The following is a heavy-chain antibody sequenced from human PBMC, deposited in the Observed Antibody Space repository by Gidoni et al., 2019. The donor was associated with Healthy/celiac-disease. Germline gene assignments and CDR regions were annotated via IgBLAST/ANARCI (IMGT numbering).Heavy chain of an antibody. CDR3: AKVRGSSSGSFDY. V-gene: IGHV3-23*01. J-gene: IGHJ4*02. CDR1: GFPFRSYA. D-gene: IGHD6-6*01. Sequence: EVQLLESGGGLVRPGGSLRLPCPPPGFPFRSYAMSRVRQATGKGLEWVSAIRGSGGSTYYADSVKGRFTISRDNSKNTLYLQMNSLRAEDTAVYYCAKVRGSSSGSFDYWGQGTLVTVSS. CDR2: IRGSGGST.